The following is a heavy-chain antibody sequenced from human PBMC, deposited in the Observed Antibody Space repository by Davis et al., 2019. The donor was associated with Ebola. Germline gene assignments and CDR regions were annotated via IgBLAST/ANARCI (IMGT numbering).Heavy chain of an antibody. CDR3: ARDWAGNDYYYGMDV. CDR2: ISAYEGKT. V-gene: IGHV1-18*01. D-gene: IGHD3-16*01. CDR1: GYNFTTYG. J-gene: IGHJ6*04. Sequence: ASVKVSCKASGYNFTTYGITWVRQAPGQGLEWMGWISAYEGKTNYGQNFQARVTMTTDTSTSTVYMELSSLRSEDTAVYYCARDWAGNDYYYGMDVWGKGTTVTVSS.